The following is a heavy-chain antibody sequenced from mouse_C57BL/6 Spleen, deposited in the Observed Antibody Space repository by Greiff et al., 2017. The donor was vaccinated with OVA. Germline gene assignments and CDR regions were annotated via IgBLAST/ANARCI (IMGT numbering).Heavy chain of an antibody. Sequence: VQLQESEPGLVAPSQSLSITCTVSGFSLTSYAISWVRQPPGKGLEWLGVIWTGGGTNYNSALKSRLSISKDNSKSQVFLKMNSLQTDDTARYYCARNYYGSSYGWYFDVWGTGTTVTVSS. CDR1: GFSLTSYA. CDR2: IWTGGGT. J-gene: IGHJ1*03. V-gene: IGHV2-9-1*01. D-gene: IGHD1-1*01. CDR3: ARNYYGSSYGWYFDV.